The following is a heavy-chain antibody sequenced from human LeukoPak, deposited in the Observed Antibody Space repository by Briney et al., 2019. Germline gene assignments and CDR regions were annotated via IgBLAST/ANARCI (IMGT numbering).Heavy chain of an antibody. CDR1: GGSISSYY. V-gene: IGHV4-59*01. CDR3: ARDRGRPYCSSTSCYNESSDAFDI. D-gene: IGHD2-2*02. CDR2: IYYSGST. Sequence: PSETLSLTCTVSGGSISSYYWSWIRQPPGKGLEWIGYIYYSGSTNYNPSLKSRVTISVDTSKNQFSLKLSSVTAADTAVYYCARDRGRPYCSSTSCYNESSDAFDIWGQGTMVTVSS. J-gene: IGHJ3*02.